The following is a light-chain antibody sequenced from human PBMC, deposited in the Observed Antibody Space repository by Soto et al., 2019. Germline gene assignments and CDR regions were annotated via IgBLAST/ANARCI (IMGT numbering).Light chain of an antibody. CDR1: QSVSSE. J-gene: IGKJ4*01. V-gene: IGKV3-15*01. CDR2: GAS. Sequence: EIVMTQSPATLSVSPGERATLSCRASQSVSSELAWYQQKPGQAPRLLIYGASTRATGIPARFSGSGSGTEFTLTISSLQSEDFAVYYCQQYNNWPPLTFGGGTKVDIK. CDR3: QQYNNWPPLT.